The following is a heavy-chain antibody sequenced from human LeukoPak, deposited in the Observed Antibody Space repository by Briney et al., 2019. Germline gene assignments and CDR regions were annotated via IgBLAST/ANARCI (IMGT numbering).Heavy chain of an antibody. D-gene: IGHD3-9*01. CDR2: IRSKAYGGTT. V-gene: IGHV3-49*04. CDR3: TRDGRLLTGYQEQDY. J-gene: IGHJ4*02. CDR1: GFTFGDYA. Sequence: GSLRLSCTASGFTFGDYAMSWVRQAPGKGLEWVGFIRSKAYGGTTEYAASVKGRFTISRDDSKSIAYLQMNSLKTEDTAVYYCTRDGRLLTGYQEQDYWGQGTLVTVSS.